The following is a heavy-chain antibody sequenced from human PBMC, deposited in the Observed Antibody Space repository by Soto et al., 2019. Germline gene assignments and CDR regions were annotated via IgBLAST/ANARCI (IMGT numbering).Heavy chain of an antibody. CDR3: AIGARSDWGWFDP. D-gene: IGHD2-21*02. J-gene: IGHJ5*02. V-gene: IGHV4-30-4*01. CDR2: IYYSGST. CDR1: GGSISSGDYY. Sequence: KPSETLSLTCTVSGGSISSGDYYWSWIRHPPGKGLEWIGYIYYSGSTYYNPSLKSRVTISVDTSKNQFSLKLSSVTAADTAVYYCAIGARSDWGWFDPWGQGTLVTVSS.